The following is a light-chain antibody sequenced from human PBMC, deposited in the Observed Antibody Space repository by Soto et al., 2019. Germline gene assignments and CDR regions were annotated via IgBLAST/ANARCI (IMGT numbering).Light chain of an antibody. CDR3: QQYNSYWK. J-gene: IGKJ1*01. Sequence: IQMPQSPSTLSASVGDRVTINCRASESISTWLAWFQQKPGKAPNLLIYDASSLESGVPSRFSGSGSGTEFTLTISSLQADEFATYDCQQYNSYWKCGQGNTVAIK. CDR1: ESISTW. CDR2: DAS. V-gene: IGKV1-5*01.